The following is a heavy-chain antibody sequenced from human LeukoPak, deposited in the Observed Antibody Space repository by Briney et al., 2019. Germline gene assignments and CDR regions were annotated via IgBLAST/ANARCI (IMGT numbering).Heavy chain of an antibody. V-gene: IGHV3-7*03. J-gene: IGHJ4*02. Sequence: GGSLRLSCAASGFTFSSYWMSWVRQAPGKGLERVANIKQDGSEKYYVDSVKGRFTISRDNAKNSLYLQMNSLRAEDTAVYYCARGLLRYFCCLYNLFRYWGQGTLVTVSS. CDR3: ARGLLRYFCCLYNLFRY. CDR1: GFTFSSYW. CDR2: IKQDGSEK. D-gene: IGHD3-9*01.